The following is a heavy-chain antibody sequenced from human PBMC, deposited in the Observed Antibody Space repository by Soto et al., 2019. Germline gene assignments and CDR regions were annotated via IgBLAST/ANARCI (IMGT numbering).Heavy chain of an antibody. J-gene: IGHJ4*02. V-gene: IGHV3-64D*06. CDR1: GLNFNDYA. D-gene: IGHD3-3*01. CDR3: VKDRFVNY. CDR2: ISSNGVST. Sequence: PGGSLRLSCSASGLNFNDYAMHWVRQAAGKGLKYVSSISSNGVSTYYADFVKGRFTISRDNSKNTLYLQMNSLRVEDTAVYYCVKDRFVNYWGQGALVTVSS.